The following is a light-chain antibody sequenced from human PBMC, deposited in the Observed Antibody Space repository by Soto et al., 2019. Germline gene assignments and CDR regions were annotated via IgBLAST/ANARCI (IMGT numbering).Light chain of an antibody. J-gene: IGKJ2*01. CDR1: QTISTY. Sequence: DIQMTQSPSSLSASVGDRVTITCRASQTISTYLNWYQLKPGKAPKLLIFATSSLESGVPSRFSGSRSGTDFTLTINSLHPEDFATYSCQHTYSAPPTFGQGTKLEI. CDR3: QHTYSAPPT. V-gene: IGKV1-39*01. CDR2: ATS.